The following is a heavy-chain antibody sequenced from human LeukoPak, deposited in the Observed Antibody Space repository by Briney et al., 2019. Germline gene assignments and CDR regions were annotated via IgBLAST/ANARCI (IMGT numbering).Heavy chain of an antibody. V-gene: IGHV4-59*01. CDR1: GGSISSYY. CDR3: ARVQAYGGKGYFDY. Sequence: SETLSLTCTVSGGSISSYYWXXXXXXXXXXXXXXXYIXXSGSTNYNPSLKXXXXXXVDTSKNXFSLKLSSVTAADTAVYYCARVQAYGGKGYFDYWGQGTLVTVSS. J-gene: IGHJ4*02. CDR2: IXXSGST. D-gene: IGHD4-23*01.